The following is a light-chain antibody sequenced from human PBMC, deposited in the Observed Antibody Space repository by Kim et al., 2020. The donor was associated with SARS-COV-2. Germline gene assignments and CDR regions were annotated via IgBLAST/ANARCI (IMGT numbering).Light chain of an antibody. CDR3: QQYISYPRT. V-gene: IGKV1-5*03. Sequence: AYVGDTVTTTCPASLSIGNMLAWYQQKPDKAPRFLIYEASSLASGVPSRFSGSGSGTDFTLTISSLQPDDFATYYCQQYISYPRTFGGGATVDIK. CDR2: EAS. J-gene: IGKJ4*01. CDR1: LSIGNM.